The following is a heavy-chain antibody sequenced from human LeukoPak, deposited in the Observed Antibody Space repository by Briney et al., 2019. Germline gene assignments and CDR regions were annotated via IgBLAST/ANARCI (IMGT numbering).Heavy chain of an antibody. V-gene: IGHV1-18*01. D-gene: IGHD3-22*01. CDR1: GYTFTSYG. J-gene: IGHJ4*02. CDR3: ARVKYDSSGYYYVGTFDY. Sequence: GASVKVSCKASGYTFTSYGISWVRQAPGQGLEWMGWISAYNGNTNYAQKLQGRVTMTTDTSTSTAYMELRSLRSEDTAVYYCARVKYDSSGYYYVGTFDYWGQGTLVTVSS. CDR2: ISAYNGNT.